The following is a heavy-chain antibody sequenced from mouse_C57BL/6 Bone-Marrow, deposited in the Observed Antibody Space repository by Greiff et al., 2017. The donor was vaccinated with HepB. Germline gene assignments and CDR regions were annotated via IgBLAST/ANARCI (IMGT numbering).Heavy chain of an antibody. CDR1: GYTFTDYY. CDR3: ARPLGSSYGYAMDY. CDR2: IYPGSGNT. D-gene: IGHD1-1*01. Sequence: QVQLQQSGAELVRPGASVKLSCKASGYTFTDYYINWVKQRPGQGLEWIARIYPGSGNTYYNEKFKGKATLTAEKSSSTAYMQLSSLTSEDSAVYFCARPLGSSYGYAMDYWGQGTSVTVSS. V-gene: IGHV1-76*01. J-gene: IGHJ4*01.